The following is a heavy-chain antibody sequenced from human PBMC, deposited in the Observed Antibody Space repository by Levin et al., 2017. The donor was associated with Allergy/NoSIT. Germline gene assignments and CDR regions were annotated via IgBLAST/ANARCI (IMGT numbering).Heavy chain of an antibody. D-gene: IGHD4-17*01. Sequence: GGSLRLSCAASGFTFDDYAMHWVRQVPGKGLEWVSGVSWSSGSIAYGDSVKGRFTISRDNAKNSLYLQMNSLRAEDTAFYYCAKGRGVTSLSATHDYWGQGTLVTVSS. CDR2: VSWSSGSI. J-gene: IGHJ4*02. CDR1: GFTFDDYA. CDR3: AKGRGVTSLSATHDY. V-gene: IGHV3-9*01.